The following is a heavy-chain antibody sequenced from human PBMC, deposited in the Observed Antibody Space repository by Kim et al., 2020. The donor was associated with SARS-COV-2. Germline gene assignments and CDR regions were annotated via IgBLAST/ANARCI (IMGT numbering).Heavy chain of an antibody. D-gene: IGHD1-26*01. CDR3: AKCSGSYSAFLDV. V-gene: IGHV3-9*01. CDR2: ISWNSGSI. Sequence: GGSLRLSCAASGFTFDGYAMHWVRQAPGKGLEWVSGISWNSGSIGYADSVKGRFTISRDNAKNSLYLQMNSLRAEDTALYYCAKCSGSYSAFLDVWGKGTTVTVSS. CDR1: GFTFDGYA. J-gene: IGHJ6*04.